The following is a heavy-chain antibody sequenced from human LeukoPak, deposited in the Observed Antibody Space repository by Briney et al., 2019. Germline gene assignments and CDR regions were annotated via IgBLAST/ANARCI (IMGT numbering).Heavy chain of an antibody. Sequence: QSGGSLRLSCAVSGAAFTILAMHWIRQCPGKGLEFVSAIGGDGTITHYGDSVRGRFMITRDNSKNTMYLQMGGLRPEDTAVYFCATGYNHYYDYWGQGIQVTVSS. D-gene: IGHD1-14*01. CDR2: IGGDGTIT. CDR1: GAAFTILA. V-gene: IGHV3-64*02. CDR3: ATGYNHYYDY. J-gene: IGHJ4*02.